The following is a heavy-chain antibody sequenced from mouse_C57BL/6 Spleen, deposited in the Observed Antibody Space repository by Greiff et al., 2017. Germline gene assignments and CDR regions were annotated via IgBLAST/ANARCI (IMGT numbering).Heavy chain of an antibody. CDR2: ISSGGSYT. CDR1: GFTFSSYG. J-gene: IGHJ4*01. D-gene: IGHD1-1*02. CDR3: ARDYGLYAMDY. Sequence: EVQLVESGGDLVKPGGSLKLSCAASGFTFSSYGMSWVRQTPDKRLEWVATISSGGSYTYYPDNVKGRFTISRDNAKNTLYLQMSSLKSEDTAMYYCARDYGLYAMDYWGQGASVTVSS. V-gene: IGHV5-6*01.